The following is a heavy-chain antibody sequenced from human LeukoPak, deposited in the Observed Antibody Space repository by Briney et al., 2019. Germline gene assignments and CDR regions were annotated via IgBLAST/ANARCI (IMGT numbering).Heavy chain of an antibody. V-gene: IGHV4-31*03. CDR1: GGSISSSGYY. J-gene: IGHJ4*02. CDR2: IYYSGST. D-gene: IGHD3-22*01. Sequence: PSGTLSLTCTVSGGSISSSGYYWSWIRQHPGKGLEWIGYIYYSGSTYYNPSLKSRVTISVDTSKNQFSLKLSSVTAVDTAVYYCTRGLPRGDSSGYSIFDYWGQGTLVTVSS. CDR3: TRGLPRGDSSGYSIFDY.